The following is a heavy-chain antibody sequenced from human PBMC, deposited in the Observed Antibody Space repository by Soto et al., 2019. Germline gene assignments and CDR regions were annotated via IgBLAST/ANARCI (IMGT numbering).Heavy chain of an antibody. D-gene: IGHD2-15*01. CDR2: IYYSGST. V-gene: IGHV4-39*01. Sequence: SETLSLTCTVSGGSISGYYWGWIRQPPGKGLEWIGSIYYSGSTYYNPSLKSRVTISVDTSKNQFSLKLSSVTAADTAVYYCARHDGICSGGSCYSEWFDPWGQGTLVTVSS. CDR3: ARHDGICSGGSCYSEWFDP. J-gene: IGHJ5*02. CDR1: GGSISGYY.